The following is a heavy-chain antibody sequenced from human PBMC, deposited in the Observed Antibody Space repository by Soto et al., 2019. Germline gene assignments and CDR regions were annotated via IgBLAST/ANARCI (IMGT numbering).Heavy chain of an antibody. V-gene: IGHV4-31*03. Sequence: PAETLSLTCTVAGGSISSGGYYLSGIRRHPGKSLEGKGSIYSTARPYYNPSLTSRVTISVDTSKLPFSLQLTSVTAAATAVYYCARTAYYVFWSGYYELGPKLGFDPWGQGTLVTVSS. J-gene: IGHJ5*02. CDR1: GGSISSGGYY. CDR3: ARTAYYVFWSGYYELGPKLGFDP. D-gene: IGHD3-3*01. CDR2: IYSTARP.